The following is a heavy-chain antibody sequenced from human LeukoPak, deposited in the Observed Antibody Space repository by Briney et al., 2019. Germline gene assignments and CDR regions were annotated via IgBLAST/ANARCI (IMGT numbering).Heavy chain of an antibody. V-gene: IGHV4-61*02. D-gene: IGHD1-26*01. Sequence: PSETLSLTCTVSGGSISSGGSYWSWIRQHPGKGLEWIGRIYTSGSTNYNPSLKSRVTMSVDTSKNQFSLKLSSVTAADTAVYYCARVVYSGSYYGWFDPWGQGTLVTVSS. CDR1: GGSISSGGSY. CDR2: IYTSGST. CDR3: ARVVYSGSYYGWFDP. J-gene: IGHJ5*02.